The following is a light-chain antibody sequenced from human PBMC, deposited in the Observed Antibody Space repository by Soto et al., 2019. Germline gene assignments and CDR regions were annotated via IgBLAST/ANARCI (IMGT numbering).Light chain of an antibody. CDR3: QKYKSAPRT. CDR2: AAS. Sequence: DIQMTQSPSSLSASVGDRVTITCRASQGISNYLAWYQQKPWKVPKLLIYAASTLQSGVPSRFSGSGSGTDFTFTISSLQPEDVATYYCQKYKSAPRTFGQGTRWISN. CDR1: QGISNY. J-gene: IGKJ1*01. V-gene: IGKV1-27*01.